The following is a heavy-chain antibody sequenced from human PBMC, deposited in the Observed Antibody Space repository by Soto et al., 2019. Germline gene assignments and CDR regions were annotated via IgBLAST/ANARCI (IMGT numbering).Heavy chain of an antibody. CDR3: AKDLSGYDCGGY. V-gene: IGHV3-30*18. D-gene: IGHD5-12*01. CDR1: GFTFSSYG. CDR2: ISYDGSNK. J-gene: IGHJ4*02. Sequence: QVQLVESGGGVVQPGRSLRLSCAASGFTFSSYGMHWVRQAPGKGLEWVAVISYDGSNKYYADSVKGRFTISRDNSKNTLYLQMNSLRAEDTAGYYCAKDLSGYDCGGYWGQGTLVTVSS.